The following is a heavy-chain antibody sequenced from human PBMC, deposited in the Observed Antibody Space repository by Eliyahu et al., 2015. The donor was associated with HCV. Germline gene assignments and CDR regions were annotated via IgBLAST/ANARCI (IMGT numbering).Heavy chain of an antibody. Sequence: EVQLVESGGGLIQPGGSLSXSCAASGFTFSSFWMHWVRQVPGKGLVWVSRISGDASTTTYADSVQGRFTVSRDNAKNTLYLQMKSLRAEDTAVYYCARLYTSSWYGGSWYFDLWGRGTLVTVSS. CDR1: GFTFSSFW. J-gene: IGHJ2*01. D-gene: IGHD6-13*01. V-gene: IGHV3-74*03. CDR3: ARLYTSSWYGGSWYFDL. CDR2: ISGDASTT.